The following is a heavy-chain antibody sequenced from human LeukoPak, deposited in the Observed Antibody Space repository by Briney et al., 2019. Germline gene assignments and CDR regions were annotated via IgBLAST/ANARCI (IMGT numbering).Heavy chain of an antibody. Sequence: PSETLSLTCTVSGGSISGGSYYWSWIRQPAGKGLEWIGRIYTSGSTNYNPSLKSRVTISVDTSKNQFSLKLSSVTAADTAVYYCARGTFRGVITHNWFDPWGQGTLVTVSS. J-gene: IGHJ5*02. CDR2: IYTSGST. V-gene: IGHV4-61*02. CDR1: GGSISGGSYY. CDR3: ARGTFRGVITHNWFDP. D-gene: IGHD3-10*01.